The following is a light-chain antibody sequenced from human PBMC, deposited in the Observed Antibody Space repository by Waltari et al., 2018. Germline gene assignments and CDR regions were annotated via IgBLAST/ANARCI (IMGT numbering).Light chain of an antibody. Sequence: QSALPQPASASGSPGRSITISSPGPSSDVGSYNLVSWYQQHPGKAPKLMIYEVSKRPSGVSNRFSGSKSGNTASLTISGLQAEDEADYYCCSYAGSSTVVFGGGTKLTVL. J-gene: IGLJ2*01. CDR1: SSDVGSYNL. CDR3: CSYAGSSTVV. V-gene: IGLV2-23*02. CDR2: EVS.